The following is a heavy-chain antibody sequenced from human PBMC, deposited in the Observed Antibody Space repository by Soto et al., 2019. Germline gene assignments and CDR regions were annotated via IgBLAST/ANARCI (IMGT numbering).Heavy chain of an antibody. CDR3: AKDSYGSGTDYFYGMDV. V-gene: IGHV3-23*01. CDR1: GFSFSSYA. Sequence: EVQLLESGGGLVQPGGSLRLSCAASGFSFSSYAMSWVRQAPGKGLEWVSSLTAGGGSTYHADSVKGRFTISRDNSKNTLYLQMNSLRAEDTDIYYCAKDSYGSGTDYFYGMDVRGQGTTVTVSS. D-gene: IGHD3-10*01. CDR2: LTAGGGST. J-gene: IGHJ6*02.